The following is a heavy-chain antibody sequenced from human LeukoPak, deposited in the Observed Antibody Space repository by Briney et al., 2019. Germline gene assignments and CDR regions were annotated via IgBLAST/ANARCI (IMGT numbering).Heavy chain of an antibody. V-gene: IGHV4-61*02. J-gene: IGHJ6*03. Sequence: SETLSLTCTVSGGSISSGSYYWSWIRQPAGKGLEWIGRIYTSGSTNYNPSLKSRVTISVDTSKNQFSLKLSSVTAADTAVYYCARVMVFPFYYDSSGYYYVPLYYYYMDVWGKGTTVTVSS. CDR3: ARVMVFPFYYDSSGYYYVPLYYYYMDV. D-gene: IGHD3-22*01. CDR2: IYTSGST. CDR1: GGSISSGSYY.